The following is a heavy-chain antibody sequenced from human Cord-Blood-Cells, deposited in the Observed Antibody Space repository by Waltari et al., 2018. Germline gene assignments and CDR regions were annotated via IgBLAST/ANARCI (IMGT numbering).Heavy chain of an antibody. V-gene: IGHV4-39*01. Sequence: QLQLQESGPGLVKPSETLSLTCTVSGGSISSSSYYWGWIRQPPGKGLEWIGSNYYSGTTYDNPSLKSRVTISVDTSKNQFSLKLSSVTAADTAVYYCARQDIVVVPAAIGYFDYWGQGTLVTVSS. D-gene: IGHD2-2*01. CDR1: GGSISSSSYY. CDR3: ARQDIVVVPAAIGYFDY. CDR2: NYYSGTT. J-gene: IGHJ4*02.